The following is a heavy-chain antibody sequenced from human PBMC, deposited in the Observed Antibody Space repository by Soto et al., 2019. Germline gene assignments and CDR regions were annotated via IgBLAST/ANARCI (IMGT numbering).Heavy chain of an antibody. CDR2: ISYHGSNK. V-gene: IGHV3-30-3*01. Sequence: QVQLVESGGGVVQPGRSLRLSCAASGFTFSTYAMHWVRQAPGKGLAWVAIISYHGSNKYYADSVKGRFTISRDDPNNSLYLQMNSLRPEDTAVYYCARDLPQDCSAGSCYPDSWGQGTLVTVSS. J-gene: IGHJ4*02. D-gene: IGHD2-15*01. CDR1: GFTFSTYA. CDR3: ARDLPQDCSAGSCYPDS.